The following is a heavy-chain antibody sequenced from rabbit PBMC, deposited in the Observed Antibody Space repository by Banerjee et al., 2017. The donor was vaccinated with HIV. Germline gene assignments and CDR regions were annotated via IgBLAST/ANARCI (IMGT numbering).Heavy chain of an antibody. CDR1: GFSFSSSYW. V-gene: IGHV1S45*01. CDR3: ARATNGAYDNWSEISRLEF. Sequence: EESGGDLVKPEGSLTLTCTASGFSFSSSYWICWVRQAPGKGLEWIACIGSGSSGNTFYATWAKGRFTISKTSSTTVDLQMTSLTAADTATYFCARATNGAYDNWSEISRLEFWGQGTLVTVS. J-gene: IGHJ3*01. D-gene: IGHD6-1*01. CDR2: IGSGSSGNT.